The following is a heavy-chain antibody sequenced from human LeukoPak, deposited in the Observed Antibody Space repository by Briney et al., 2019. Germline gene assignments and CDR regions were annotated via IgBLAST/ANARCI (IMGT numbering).Heavy chain of an antibody. Sequence: PGGSLRLSCAASGFTFSSYAMHWVRQAPGKGLEWVAVISYDGSNKYYADSVKGRFTISRDNSKNTLYLQMNSLRAEDTAVYYCARGYCSGGSCYGGGAQFDYWGQGTLVTVSS. CDR3: ARGYCSGGSCYGGGAQFDY. V-gene: IGHV3-30*04. CDR2: ISYDGSNK. D-gene: IGHD2-15*01. J-gene: IGHJ4*02. CDR1: GFTFSSYA.